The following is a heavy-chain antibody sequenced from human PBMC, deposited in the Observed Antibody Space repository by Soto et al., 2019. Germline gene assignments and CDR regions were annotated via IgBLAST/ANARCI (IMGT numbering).Heavy chain of an antibody. J-gene: IGHJ4*02. Sequence: QVQLVQSGAEVKKPGASVRVSCKASGDGFSNYGFSWVRQAPGQGLEWMGWISAYDGQTNYTKKSECGVTMTTDTSSSTAYMELRSLRADDTAVYYCARVWYYDSSGYYAFDYWGLGTLVTVSS. D-gene: IGHD3-22*01. CDR2: ISAYDGQT. CDR3: ARVWYYDSSGYYAFDY. CDR1: GDGFSNYG. V-gene: IGHV1-18*01.